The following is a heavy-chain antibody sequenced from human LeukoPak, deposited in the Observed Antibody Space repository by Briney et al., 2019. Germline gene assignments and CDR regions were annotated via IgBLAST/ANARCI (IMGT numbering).Heavy chain of an antibody. CDR1: GGSFSGYN. D-gene: IGHD6-13*01. CDR3: ARTYSSNWYEGNWFDP. Sequence: PSETLSLTCGVYGGSFSGYNWNWIRQSPGKGLEWIGEINHSGSTNYNPSLKSRVTISVDTSKTQFSLKLSSVTAADTAVYYCARTYSSNWYEGNWFDPWGQGTLVTVSS. CDR2: INHSGST. J-gene: IGHJ5*02. V-gene: IGHV4-34*01.